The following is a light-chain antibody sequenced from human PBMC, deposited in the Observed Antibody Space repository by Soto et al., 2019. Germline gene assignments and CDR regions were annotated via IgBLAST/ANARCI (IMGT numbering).Light chain of an antibody. J-gene: IGKJ5*01. V-gene: IGKV1-39*01. CDR1: QSISSY. CDR3: QQSYSTPLT. Sequence: DIQMTQSPSSLSASVGDRVTITCRASQSISSYLNWYQQKPGKAPKLLSYAASSLKSGVPSRFSGSGSGTDFTLTISSLQPEDFATYYCQQSYSTPLTFGQGTRLEIK. CDR2: AAS.